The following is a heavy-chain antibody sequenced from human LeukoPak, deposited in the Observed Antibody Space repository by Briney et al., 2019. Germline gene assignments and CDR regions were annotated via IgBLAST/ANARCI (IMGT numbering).Heavy chain of an antibody. CDR3: AKRLAVLGPSFDL. CDR2: ISASVSNT. D-gene: IGHD6-19*01. J-gene: IGHJ4*02. CDR1: GFTFGSYA. Sequence: GGSLRLSCTASGFTFGSYAMSWVRQAPGRGLEWVSAISASVSNTYYADSVRGRFTISRDNSKNTLYLQMNSLTPEDTAIYYCAKRLAVLGPSFDLWGQGALVTVSS. V-gene: IGHV3-23*01.